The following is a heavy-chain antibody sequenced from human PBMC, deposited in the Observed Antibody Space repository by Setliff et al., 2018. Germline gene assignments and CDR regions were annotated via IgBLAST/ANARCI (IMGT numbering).Heavy chain of an antibody. CDR3: TVYNTGSSKDHY. CDR1: GGSISSSGYS. Sequence: SETLSLTCAVSGGSISSSGYSWSWIRQPPGKGLEWIGYIYHSGSTNYNPSLKSRVTISVDTSKNQFSLKLSSVTAADTALYYCTVYNTGSSKDHYWGQGTPVTVSS. J-gene: IGHJ4*02. CDR2: IYHSGST. D-gene: IGHD2-8*02. V-gene: IGHV4-30-2*01.